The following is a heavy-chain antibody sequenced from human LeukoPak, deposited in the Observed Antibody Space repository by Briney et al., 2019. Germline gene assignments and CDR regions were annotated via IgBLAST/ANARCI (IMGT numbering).Heavy chain of an antibody. CDR1: GYTFTNYG. D-gene: IGHD3-9*01. CDR2: IIPILGIA. J-gene: IGHJ4*02. V-gene: IGHV1-69*04. CDR3: ARDTYYDILTGYYFDY. Sequence: ASVKVSCKTSGYTFTNYGINWVRQAPGQGLEWMGRIIPILGIANYAQKFQGRVTITADKSTSTAYMELSSLRSEDTAVYYCARDTYYDILTGYYFDYWGQGTLVTVSS.